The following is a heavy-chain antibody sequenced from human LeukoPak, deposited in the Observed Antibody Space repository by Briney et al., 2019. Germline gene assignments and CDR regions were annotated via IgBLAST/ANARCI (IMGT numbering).Heavy chain of an antibody. D-gene: IGHD2-21*02. CDR3: AKKSYRVVTASSIDY. CDR2: ISGSGGST. CDR1: GFTFSSYA. V-gene: IGHV3-23*01. Sequence: GGSLRLSCAASGFTFSSYAMSWVRQAPGKGLEWVSAISGSGGSTYYADSVKGRFTISRDNSKNSLYLKMNSLRAEDTAVYYCAKKSYRVVTASSIDYWGQGTLVTVSS. J-gene: IGHJ4*02.